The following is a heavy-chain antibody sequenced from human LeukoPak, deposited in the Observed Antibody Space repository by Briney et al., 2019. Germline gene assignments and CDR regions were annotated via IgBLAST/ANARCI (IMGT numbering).Heavy chain of an antibody. V-gene: IGHV3-21*01. J-gene: IGHJ4*02. Sequence: PGGSLRLSCAASGFTFSSYSMNWVRQAPGKGLEWVSSISSSSSYIYYADSVKGRFTISRDNAKNSLYLQMNSLRAEDTAVYYCASPRSSSGWGLEYWGQGTLVTVSS. CDR3: ASPRSSSGWGLEY. CDR1: GFTFSSYS. D-gene: IGHD6-19*01. CDR2: ISSSSSYI.